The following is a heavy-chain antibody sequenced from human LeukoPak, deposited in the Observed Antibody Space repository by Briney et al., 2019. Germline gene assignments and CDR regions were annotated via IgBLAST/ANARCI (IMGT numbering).Heavy chain of an antibody. Sequence: GGSLRLSCAASGFTFSSYWMSWVRQAPGKGLEWVANIKQDGSEKYYVDSVKGRFTISRDNAKNSLYLQMNSLRAEDTAVYHCARVSSKATVRGLITKKNYYYYYMDVWGKGTTVTISS. J-gene: IGHJ6*03. CDR3: ARVSSKATVRGLITKKNYYYYYMDV. CDR1: GFTFSSYW. V-gene: IGHV3-7*01. D-gene: IGHD3-10*01. CDR2: IKQDGSEK.